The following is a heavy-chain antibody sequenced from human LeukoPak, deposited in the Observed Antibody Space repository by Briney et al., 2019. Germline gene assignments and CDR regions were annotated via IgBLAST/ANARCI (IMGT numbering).Heavy chain of an antibody. CDR2: IRSKAYGGTT. Sequence: PGGSLRLSCTASGFTFGDYAMSWFRQAPGKGLEWVGFIRSKAYGGTTEYAASVKGRFTISRDDSKSIAYLQMNSLKTEDTAVYYCTRHNHCSGGSCLVDYWGQGTLVTVSS. CDR3: TRHNHCSGGSCLVDY. J-gene: IGHJ4*02. V-gene: IGHV3-49*03. D-gene: IGHD2-15*01. CDR1: GFTFGDYA.